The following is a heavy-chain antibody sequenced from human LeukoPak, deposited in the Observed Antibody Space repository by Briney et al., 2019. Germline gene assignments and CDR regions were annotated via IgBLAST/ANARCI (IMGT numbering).Heavy chain of an antibody. CDR2: IKEDGSAK. CDR3: VMDMDV. Sequence: PGGSLRLFCAASGFISSSYWMNWVRQAPGKGLEWVANIKEDGSAKYYVDSVKGRFTISRDNAKNSLYLQMNSLRAEDTAVYYCVMDMDVWGQGTTVTVSS. V-gene: IGHV3-7*05. CDR1: GFISSSYW. J-gene: IGHJ6*02.